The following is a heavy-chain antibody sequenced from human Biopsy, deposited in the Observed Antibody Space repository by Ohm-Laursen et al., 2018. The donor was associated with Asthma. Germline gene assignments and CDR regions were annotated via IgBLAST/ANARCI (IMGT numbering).Heavy chain of an antibody. V-gene: IGHV3-7*03. Sequence: SLRLSCTASGFTFGDYCMSWVRQVPGQGLEWVANIKHDGSEKNHVDSLKGRFTISRDNSKNTLYLQMNSLRAEDTAVYYCAKAERYFDWYWFDPWGQGTLVTVSS. CDR1: GFTFGDYC. CDR3: AKAERYFDWYWFDP. D-gene: IGHD3-9*01. CDR2: IKHDGSEK. J-gene: IGHJ5*02.